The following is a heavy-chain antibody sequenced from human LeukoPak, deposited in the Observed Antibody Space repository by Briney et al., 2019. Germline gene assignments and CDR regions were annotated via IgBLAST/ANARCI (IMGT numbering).Heavy chain of an antibody. CDR1: GFTFSDYY. J-gene: IGHJ4*02. Sequence: GGSLRLSCEASGFTFSDYYLGWIRQAPGKGVEWISYISGSSSHINYADSVKGRFTISRDNAKKSVYLQMDSLRVEDTAVYYCARDQIGSWWGQGTLVIVSS. CDR3: ARDQIGSW. CDR2: ISGSSSHI. D-gene: IGHD3-22*01. V-gene: IGHV3-11*06.